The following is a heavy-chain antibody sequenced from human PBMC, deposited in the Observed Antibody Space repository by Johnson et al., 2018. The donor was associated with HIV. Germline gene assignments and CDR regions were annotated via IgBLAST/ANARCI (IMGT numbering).Heavy chain of an antibody. D-gene: IGHD3-3*01. CDR3: AKDLGGSKTDEWGTDYYEFWNSYPIQDPRVVVGAFDI. V-gene: IGHV3-30*18. CDR2: ISSDGSNK. Sequence: VHLVESGGGLVKPGGSLRLSCAASGFPFTDAWMTWVRQAPGKGLEWVALISSDGSNKYYADSVKGRFTLSRDNSKSTLYLQMNRLTSEATAVYYCAKDLGGSKTDEWGTDYYEFWNSYPIQDPRVVVGAFDIWGHGTMVTVSS. J-gene: IGHJ3*02. CDR1: GFPFTDAW.